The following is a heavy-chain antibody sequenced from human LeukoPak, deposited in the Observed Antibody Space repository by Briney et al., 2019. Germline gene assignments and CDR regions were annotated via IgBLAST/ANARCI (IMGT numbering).Heavy chain of an antibody. Sequence: PGGSLRLSCAASGLTVSRNYMSWVRQAPGKGLESVSVIYSGGSTYYADSVRGRFTISRDNSKNTLYLQMNSLRVEDTAVYYCARDLSPHYGENWFDPWGQGTLVTVSS. CDR3: ARDLSPHYGENWFDP. J-gene: IGHJ5*02. D-gene: IGHD4-17*01. CDR2: IYSGGST. CDR1: GLTVSRNY. V-gene: IGHV3-53*01.